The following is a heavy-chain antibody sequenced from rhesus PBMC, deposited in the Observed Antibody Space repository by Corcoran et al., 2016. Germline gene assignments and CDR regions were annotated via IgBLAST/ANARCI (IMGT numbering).Heavy chain of an antibody. V-gene: IGHV4-65*01. Sequence: QVQLQESGPGLVKPSETLSLTCAVSGGSVSSSNWWSWSRQPPGKGLEWVGYSSGSSGSTYYNPSLKGRVTISTDTSKNQFSLKLSSVTVTDTAVYYCARDRGTWTEGRFDVWGPGVLVTVSS. CDR1: GGSVSSSNW. D-gene: IGHD3-3*01. CDR3: ARDRGTWTEGRFDV. CDR2: SSGSSGST. J-gene: IGHJ5-1*01.